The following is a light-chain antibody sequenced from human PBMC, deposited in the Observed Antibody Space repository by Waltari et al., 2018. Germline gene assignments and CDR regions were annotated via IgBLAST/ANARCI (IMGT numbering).Light chain of an antibody. CDR3: LQDYNYPLT. CDR1: QGIRTE. CDR2: AS. V-gene: IGKV1-6*01. J-gene: IGKJ4*01. Sequence: AIQMTQSPSSLSAYVGDRVTITCRASQGIRTELGWYQQIPGTAPKLLIYASTLEFGVPSRFSGSGSGTDFSLTIDSLQPEDFATYYCLQDYNYPLTFGGGTKVEIK.